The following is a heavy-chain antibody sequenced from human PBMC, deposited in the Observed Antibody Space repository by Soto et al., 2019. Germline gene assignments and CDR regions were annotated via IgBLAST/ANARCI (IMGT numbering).Heavy chain of an antibody. J-gene: IGHJ6*02. D-gene: IGHD2-15*01. CDR1: GFTFSSYA. CDR3: GRGELGDCSGGSGYINYYYGMDV. Sequence: QVQLVESGGGVVQPGRSLRLSCAASGFTFSSYAMHWVRQAPGKGLEWVAVISYDGSNKYYADSVKGRFTISRDNSKNTLYLQMNSLRAEDTAVYYCGRGELGDCSGGSGYINYYYGMDVWGQGTTVTVSS. CDR2: ISYDGSNK. V-gene: IGHV3-30-3*01.